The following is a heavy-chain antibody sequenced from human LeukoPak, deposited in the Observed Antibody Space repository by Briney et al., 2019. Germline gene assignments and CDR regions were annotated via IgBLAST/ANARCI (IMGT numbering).Heavy chain of an antibody. CDR3: LAAAGTIG. D-gene: IGHD6-13*01. CDR1: GFTFSSYW. Sequence: GGSLRLSCAASGFTFSSYWMHWVRQAPGKGLVWVSRVNNDGSTTNYADSVKGRLTISRDNTKNTLYLQMNSLRAEDTAVYFCLAAAGTIGWSQGTLVTVSS. CDR2: VNNDGSTT. J-gene: IGHJ4*02. V-gene: IGHV3-74*01.